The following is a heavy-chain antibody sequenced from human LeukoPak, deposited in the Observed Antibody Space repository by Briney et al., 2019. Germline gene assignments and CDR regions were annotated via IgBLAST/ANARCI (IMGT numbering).Heavy chain of an antibody. CDR1: GGSISSYY. CDR3: AAESERWLLRS. J-gene: IGHJ4*02. D-gene: IGHD6-19*01. Sequence: PSETLSLTCTVSGGSISSYYRGWVRQPPGKGLEWVGQIYYRETPNYNPSLRGRVTISIDTSNNQFSLKLNSVTAADTAIYYCAAESERWLLRSWGQGTLVTVSS. V-gene: IGHV4-59*03. CDR2: IYYRETP.